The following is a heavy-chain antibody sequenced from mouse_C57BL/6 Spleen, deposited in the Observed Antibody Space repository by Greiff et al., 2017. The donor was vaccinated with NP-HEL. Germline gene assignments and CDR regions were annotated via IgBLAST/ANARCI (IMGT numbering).Heavy chain of an antibody. D-gene: IGHD1-1*01. CDR2: IHPNSGST. J-gene: IGHJ2*01. CDR1: GYTFTSYW. V-gene: IGHV1-64*01. Sequence: QVQLQQPGAELVKPGASVKLSCKASGYTFTSYWMHWVKQRPGQGLEWIGMIHPNSGSTNYNEKFKNKATLTVDKSSSTAYMQLSSLTSEDSAVYYCAREGYYGSSYGYWGQGTTLTVSS. CDR3: AREGYYGSSYGY.